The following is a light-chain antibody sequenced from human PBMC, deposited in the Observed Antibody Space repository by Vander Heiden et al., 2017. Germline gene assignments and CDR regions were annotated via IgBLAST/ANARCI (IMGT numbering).Light chain of an antibody. J-gene: IGKJ4*01. CDR2: ATS. V-gene: IGKV1-39*01. Sequence: DIQMTQSPSFLSASIRARVTMTCRASQSITTYLNWYQQKPGKAPRLLIYATSKLQTGVPSRFSGSGSGTDFTLTINDLQPEDLATYYCQQSYNTPLTFGGGTKVEIK. CDR3: QQSYNTPLT. CDR1: QSITTY.